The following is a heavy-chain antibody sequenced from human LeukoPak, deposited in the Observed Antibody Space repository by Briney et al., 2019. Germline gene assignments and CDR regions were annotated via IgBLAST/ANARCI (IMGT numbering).Heavy chain of an antibody. Sequence: GGSLRLSCTDSGFTFAEYAMSWVRQAPGKGLGRGSLIRRKAYGGTTEYAASVKGRFTISRDDSKSIAYLQMNSLKTEDTAVYYCRGDSSGYYSDYGMDVWGQGATVTVSS. CDR1: GFTFAEYA. D-gene: IGHD3-22*01. CDR3: RGDSSGYYSDYGMDV. V-gene: IGHV3-49*04. CDR2: IRRKAYGGTT. J-gene: IGHJ6*02.